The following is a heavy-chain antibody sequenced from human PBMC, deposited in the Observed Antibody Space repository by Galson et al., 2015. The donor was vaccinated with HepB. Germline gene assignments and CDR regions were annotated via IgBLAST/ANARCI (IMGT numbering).Heavy chain of an antibody. CDR1: GFTFSSRW. V-gene: IGHV3-7*01. D-gene: IGHD6-13*01. CDR3: ARDLAAAGYSVLDY. J-gene: IGHJ4*02. Sequence: SPRLSCAASGFTFSSRWMSWVRQAPGKGLEWVANVKQDGSEKYYVDSVKGRFTISRDNAKNSLYLQMNSLRDEDTAVYYCARDLAAAGYSVLDYWGRGTPVTVSS. CDR2: VKQDGSEK.